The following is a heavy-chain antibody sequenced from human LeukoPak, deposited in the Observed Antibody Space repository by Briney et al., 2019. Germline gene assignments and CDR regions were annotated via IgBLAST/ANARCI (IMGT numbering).Heavy chain of an antibody. CDR3: ARTSSSWYSKSYYYYGMDV. CDR1: GYTFTGYY. J-gene: IGHJ6*02. D-gene: IGHD6-13*01. CDR2: INPNSGGT. V-gene: IGHV1-2*04. Sequence: ASVKVSCKASGYTFTGYYMHWVQQAPGQGLEWMGWINPNSGGTNYAQKFQGWVTMTRDTSISTAYMELSRLRSDDTAVYYCARTSSSWYSKSYYYYGMDVWGQGTTVTVSS.